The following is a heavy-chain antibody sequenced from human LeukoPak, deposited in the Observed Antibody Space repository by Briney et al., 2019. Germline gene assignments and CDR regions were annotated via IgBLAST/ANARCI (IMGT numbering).Heavy chain of an antibody. V-gene: IGHV3-11*06. CDR1: GFIFSDYY. CDR2: ISSRGSYT. J-gene: IGHJ3*02. CDR3: ARDTRSSKTYYDSSGYYPDAFDI. D-gene: IGHD3-22*01. Sequence: GGSLRLSCAASGFIFSDYYMSWIRQAPGKGLEWVSYISSRGSYTNYADSVRGRFTISRDNAKNSLYLQMNTLRDEDTAVYYCARDTRSSKTYYDSSGYYPDAFDIWGQGTMVTVSS.